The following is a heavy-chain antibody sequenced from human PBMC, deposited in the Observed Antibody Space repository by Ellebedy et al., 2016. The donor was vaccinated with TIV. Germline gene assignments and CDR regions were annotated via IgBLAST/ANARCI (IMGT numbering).Heavy chain of an antibody. Sequence: GGSLRLXXAASGFTFDDYAMHWVRQAPGKGLEWVSGISWNSGSIGYADSVKGRFTISRDNAKNSLDLQMNGLRPEDTALYYCVKDVLEDIWTGQGGMDVWGQGTTVTVSS. J-gene: IGHJ6*02. CDR3: VKDVLEDIWTGQGGMDV. D-gene: IGHD3-9*01. CDR1: GFTFDDYA. CDR2: ISWNSGSI. V-gene: IGHV3-9*01.